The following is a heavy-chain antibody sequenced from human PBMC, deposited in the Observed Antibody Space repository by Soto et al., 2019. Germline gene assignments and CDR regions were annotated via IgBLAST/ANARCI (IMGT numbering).Heavy chain of an antibody. CDR2: IDPSDSYT. J-gene: IGHJ4*02. CDR1: GYSFTSYW. Sequence: GESLKISCKGSGYSFTSYWISWVRQMPGKGLEWMGRIDPSDSYTNYSPSFQGHVTISADKSISTAYLQWCSLKASDTAMYYCARQKHNVDTVDFDYWGQGTLVTVFS. D-gene: IGHD5-18*01. V-gene: IGHV5-10-1*01. CDR3: ARQKHNVDTVDFDY.